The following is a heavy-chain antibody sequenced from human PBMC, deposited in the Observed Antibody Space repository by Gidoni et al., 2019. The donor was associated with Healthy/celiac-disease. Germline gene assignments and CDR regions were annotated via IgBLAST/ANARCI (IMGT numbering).Heavy chain of an antibody. Sequence: QVQLVESGGGLVKPGGSLRLSCSASGFTFSDYYMSWIRQAPGKGPEWFAYISSSGSTIYYADSVKGRFTISRDNAKNSLYLQMNSLRAEDTAVYYCARQELELERLGNNWFDPWGQGTLVTVSS. CDR1: GFTFSDYY. CDR2: ISSSGSTI. D-gene: IGHD1-1*01. J-gene: IGHJ5*02. V-gene: IGHV3-11*01. CDR3: ARQELELERLGNNWFDP.